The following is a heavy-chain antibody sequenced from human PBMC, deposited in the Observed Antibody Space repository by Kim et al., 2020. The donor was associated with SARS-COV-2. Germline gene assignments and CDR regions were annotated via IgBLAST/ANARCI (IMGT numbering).Heavy chain of an antibody. CDR3: ATRILASRGG. CDR1: GDSVSSTAYF. D-gene: IGHD3-16*01. J-gene: IGHJ4*02. CDR2: VHSGGTT. V-gene: IGHV4-39*01. Sequence: SETLFLTCTVSGDSVSSTAYFWVWIRQPPGKGLEWIGSVHSGGTTSYNPSLRSRLTISMDTSKNQFSLNLMSVTAADTAVYYCATRILASRGGWGQGTLVTFSS.